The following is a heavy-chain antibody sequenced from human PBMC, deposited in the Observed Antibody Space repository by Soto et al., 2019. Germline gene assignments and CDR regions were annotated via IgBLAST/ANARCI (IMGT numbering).Heavy chain of an antibody. CDR1: GGSISSSSYY. CDR2: IYYSGST. D-gene: IGHD6-13*01. Sequence: PSETLSLTCTVSGGSISSSSYYWGWIRQPPGKGLEWIGSIYYSGSTYYNPSLKSRVTISVDTSKNQFSLKLSSVTAADTAVYYCARGQQLTLYNWFDPWGQGTLVTVSS. J-gene: IGHJ5*02. V-gene: IGHV4-39*01. CDR3: ARGQQLTLYNWFDP.